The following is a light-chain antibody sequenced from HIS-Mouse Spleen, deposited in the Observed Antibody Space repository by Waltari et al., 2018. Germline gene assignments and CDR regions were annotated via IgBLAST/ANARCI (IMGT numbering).Light chain of an antibody. CDR3: QQSYSTLMYT. J-gene: IGKJ2*01. V-gene: IGKV1-39*01. CDR1: QSISSY. CDR2: AAS. Sequence: ITCRASQSISSYLNWYQQKPGKAPKLLIYAASSLQSGVPSRFSGSGSGTDFTLTISSLQPEDFATYYCQQSYSTLMYTFGQGTKLEIK.